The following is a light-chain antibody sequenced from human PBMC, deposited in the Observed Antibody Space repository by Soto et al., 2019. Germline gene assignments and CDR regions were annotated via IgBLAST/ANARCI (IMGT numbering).Light chain of an antibody. Sequence: DTQMTQSPSNLSASVVDRVPITCRASQIISSGFAWYQQKPGTAPNLLIYDASSLESGVPSRFSGIGPGTEFTLTISSLQPDDFATYYCQQYNSYWTLGQWTKVDI. J-gene: IGKJ1*01. CDR3: QQYNSYWT. CDR2: DAS. V-gene: IGKV1-5*01. CDR1: QIISSG.